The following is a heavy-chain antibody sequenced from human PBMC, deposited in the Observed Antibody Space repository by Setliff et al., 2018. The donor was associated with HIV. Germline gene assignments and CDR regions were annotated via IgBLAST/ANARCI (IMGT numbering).Heavy chain of an antibody. J-gene: IGHJ4*02. CDR2: IIPIYGTP. D-gene: IGHD2-15*01. CDR3: ARGLPDCSGGNCYPYRFDY. CDR1: GGTFSSYS. Sequence: SVKVSCKASGGTFSSYSINWVRQAPGQGLEWMGGIIPIYGTPIYAQKFQGRVTITADESTSTAYMELSSLRSEDTAVYYCARGLPDCSGGNCYPYRFDYWGQGTLVTVSS. V-gene: IGHV1-69*13.